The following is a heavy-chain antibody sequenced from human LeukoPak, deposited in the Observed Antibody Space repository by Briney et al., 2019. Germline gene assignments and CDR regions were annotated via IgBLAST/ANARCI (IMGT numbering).Heavy chain of an antibody. D-gene: IGHD1-26*01. CDR1: GYTFTSYD. J-gene: IGHJ5*02. CDR2: MNPNSGNT. Sequence: ASVKVSCKAPGYTFTSYDINWVRQATGQGLEWMGWMNPNSGNTGYAQKFQGRVTMTRNTSISTAYMELSSLRSEDTAVYYCARGPGSYYVGWFDPWGQGTLVTVSS. CDR3: ARGPGSYYVGWFDP. V-gene: IGHV1-8*01.